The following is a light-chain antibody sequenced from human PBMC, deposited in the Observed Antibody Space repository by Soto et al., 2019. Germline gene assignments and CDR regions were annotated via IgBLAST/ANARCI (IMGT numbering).Light chain of an antibody. Sequence: LTQPPSASGSPGQSVTIACTGTSSDVGAYDYVSWYQQHPGKAPKLMIYEINKRPSGVPDRFSGSKSGNTASLTVSGLQAEDEADYYCSSFAGSNNFPYVFGTGTKVTVL. CDR1: SSDVGAYDY. J-gene: IGLJ1*01. V-gene: IGLV2-8*01. CDR3: SSFAGSNNFPYV. CDR2: EIN.